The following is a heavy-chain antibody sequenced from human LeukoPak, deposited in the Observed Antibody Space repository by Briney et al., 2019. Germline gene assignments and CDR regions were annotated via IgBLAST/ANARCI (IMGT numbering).Heavy chain of an antibody. D-gene: IGHD5-12*01. CDR3: ARAADIVATISWFDP. V-gene: IGHV4-59*01. J-gene: IGHJ5*02. CDR2: IYYSGST. CDR1: GGSISSYY. Sequence: SETLSLTCTVSGGSISSYYWSWIRQPPGKGLEWIGYIYYSGSTNYNPSLKSRATISVDTSKNQFSLKLSSVTAADTAVYYCARAADIVATISWFDPWGQGTLVTVSS.